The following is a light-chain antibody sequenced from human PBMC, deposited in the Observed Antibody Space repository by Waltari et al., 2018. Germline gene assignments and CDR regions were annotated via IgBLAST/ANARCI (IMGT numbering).Light chain of an antibody. CDR3: QQSYDTPRT. CDR2: AAS. V-gene: IGKV1-39*01. CDR1: QNISTY. J-gene: IGKJ1*01. Sequence: DFQMTQSPSSLSASVGDRVTITCRASQNISTYLNWYHQKPGKGPKLLIYAASTLQSGVPARFSGSGSGTDFTFTISSLQLEDFATYYCQQSYDTPRTFGQGTKVEVK.